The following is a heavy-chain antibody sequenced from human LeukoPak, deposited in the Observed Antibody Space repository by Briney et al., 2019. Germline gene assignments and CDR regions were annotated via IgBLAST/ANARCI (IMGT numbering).Heavy chain of an antibody. Sequence: GGSLRLSCAASGFTFSSYSMNWVRQAPGKGLEWVLALSGGGGSTLYADSVKGRFTISRDNSKNTLYLQMNSLRAEDTAVYYCAKFFSTGYFSGSYVWGQGTLVTVSS. D-gene: IGHD3-22*01. CDR2: LSGGGGST. V-gene: IGHV3-23*01. J-gene: IGHJ4*02. CDR3: AKFFSTGYFSGSYV. CDR1: GFTFSSYS.